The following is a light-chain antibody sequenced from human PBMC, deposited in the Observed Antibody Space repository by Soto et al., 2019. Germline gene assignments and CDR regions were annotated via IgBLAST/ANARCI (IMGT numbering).Light chain of an antibody. CDR2: GAS. CDR3: QQYNSWPPIT. V-gene: IGKV3-15*01. J-gene: IGKJ5*01. Sequence: EVVMTQSPATLSVSPGERATLSCRASESVSSNLAWYQQRPGQAPRLVIYGASTRATGIPARFSGGGSGTEFTLTISSLQSEDFALYYCQQYNSWPPITFGQGTRLEIK. CDR1: ESVSSN.